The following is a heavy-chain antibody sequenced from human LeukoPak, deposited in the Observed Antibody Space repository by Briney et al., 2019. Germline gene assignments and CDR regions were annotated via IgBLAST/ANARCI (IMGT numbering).Heavy chain of an antibody. CDR1: GYTFTGYY. D-gene: IGHD3-22*01. Sequence: ASVKVSCKASGYTFTGYYMHWVRQAPGQGLEWMGWISAYNGNTNYAQKLQGRVTMTTDTSTSTAYMELRSLRSDDTAVYYCARYYDSRSGLNCWGQGTLVTVSS. J-gene: IGHJ4*02. CDR3: ARYYDSRSGLNC. V-gene: IGHV1-18*04. CDR2: ISAYNGNT.